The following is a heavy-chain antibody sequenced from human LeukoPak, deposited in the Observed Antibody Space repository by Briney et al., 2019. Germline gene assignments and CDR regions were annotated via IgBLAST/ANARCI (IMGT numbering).Heavy chain of an antibody. V-gene: IGHV3-49*03. J-gene: IGHJ4*02. CDR3: TRDPTYYDYVWGVIFDY. Sequence: PGRSLRLSCTASGFTFGDYAMSWFRQAPGKGLEWVGFIRSKAYGGTPEYAASVKGRFTISRDDSKSIAYLQMNSLKTEDTAVYYCTRDPTYYDYVWGVIFDYWGQGTLVTVSS. CDR2: IRSKAYGGTP. CDR1: GFTFGDYA. D-gene: IGHD3-16*01.